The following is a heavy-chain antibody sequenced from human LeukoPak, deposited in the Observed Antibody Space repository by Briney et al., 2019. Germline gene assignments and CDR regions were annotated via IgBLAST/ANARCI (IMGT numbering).Heavy chain of an antibody. V-gene: IGHV3-23*01. Sequence: GGSLRLSCAASGFTFSSYAMSWVRQAPGKGLEWVSVLYSDGRTYYADSVKGRFTISRDTSKNTLYLQVNSLRAEDTAVYYCARGGGYYPIDYWGQGTLVTVSS. CDR2: LYSDGRT. D-gene: IGHD2-15*01. CDR1: GFTFSSYA. J-gene: IGHJ4*02. CDR3: ARGGGYYPIDY.